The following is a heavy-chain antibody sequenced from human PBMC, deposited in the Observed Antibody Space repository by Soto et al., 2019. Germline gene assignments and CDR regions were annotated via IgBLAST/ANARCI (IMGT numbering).Heavy chain of an antibody. CDR3: AYVFWPGIKHCFDY. D-gene: IGHD2-21*01. V-gene: IGHV2-5*02. CDR1: GFSFSTYGVG. CDR2: IYWDDDK. Sequence: QITLKESGPTLVKPTQTLTLTCTFSGFSFSTYGVGVGWIRQPPEKALEWLAVIYWDDDKAYSPSLKSRLTNTKVTSKNPVVLILTNVDPVDTATYYGAYVFWPGIKHCFDYWGQGSLVTVSS. J-gene: IGHJ4*02.